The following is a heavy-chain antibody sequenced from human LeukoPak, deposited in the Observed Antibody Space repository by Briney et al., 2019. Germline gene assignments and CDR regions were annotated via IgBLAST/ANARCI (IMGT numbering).Heavy chain of an antibody. CDR2: ISYDATNK. D-gene: IGHD2/OR15-2a*01. V-gene: IGHV3-30*18. CDR1: GFTFSGYF. CDR3: AKASSNYFYYFEY. J-gene: IGHJ4*02. Sequence: GGSLRLSCAASGFTFSGYFMHWVRQAPGKGLEWVAVISYDATNKYYADSVKGRFTLSRDNSKNTLYLQTNTLRDEDTAVYYCAKASSNYFYYFEYWGQGTLVTVSS.